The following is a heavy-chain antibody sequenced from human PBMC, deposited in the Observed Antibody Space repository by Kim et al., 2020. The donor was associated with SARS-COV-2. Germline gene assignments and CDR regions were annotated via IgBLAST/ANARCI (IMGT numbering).Heavy chain of an antibody. J-gene: IGHJ4*02. Sequence: GGSLRLSCAASGFTVSSNYMSWVRQAPGKGLEWVSVIYSGGSTYYADSVKGRFTISRDNSENTLYLQMNSLRVEDTAVYYCARGGGQWTPFDYWGQGPLVTVSS. D-gene: IGHD6-19*01. CDR2: IYSGGST. CDR1: GFTVSSNY. V-gene: IGHV3-53*01. CDR3: ARGGGQWTPFDY.